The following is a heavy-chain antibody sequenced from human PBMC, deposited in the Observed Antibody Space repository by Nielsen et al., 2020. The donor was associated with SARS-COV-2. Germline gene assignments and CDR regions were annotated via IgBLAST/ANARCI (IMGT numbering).Heavy chain of an antibody. Sequence: GGSLRLSCAASGFTFSSYGMHWVRQAPGKGLEWVAVIWYDGSNKYYADSVKGRFTISRDNSKNTLYLQMNSLRAEDTAVYYCAKDRWFGEPTGGMDVWGQGTTVTVSS. V-gene: IGHV3-33*06. D-gene: IGHD3-10*01. CDR2: IWYDGSNK. CDR3: AKDRWFGEPTGGMDV. CDR1: GFTFSSYG. J-gene: IGHJ6*02.